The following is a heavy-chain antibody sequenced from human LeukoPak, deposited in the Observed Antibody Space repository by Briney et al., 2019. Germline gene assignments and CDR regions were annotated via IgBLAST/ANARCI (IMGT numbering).Heavy chain of an antibody. CDR2: INPNTGGT. V-gene: IGHV1-2*06. CDR3: ARAPDDSSGYYYGALNY. D-gene: IGHD3-22*01. CDR1: GYTFTDYY. J-gene: IGHJ4*02. Sequence: ASVKVSCKASGYTFTDYYMHWVRQAPGQGLEWMGRINPNTGGTNYAQKFQGRVTMTRDTSISTAYMELSRLRSDDTAVYYCARAPDDSSGYYYGALNYWGQGTLVTVSS.